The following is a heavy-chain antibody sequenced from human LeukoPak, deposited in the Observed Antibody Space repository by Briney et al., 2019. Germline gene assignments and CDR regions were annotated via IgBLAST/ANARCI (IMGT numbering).Heavy chain of an antibody. J-gene: IGHJ2*01. V-gene: IGHV4-59*08. CDR1: GGSISSYY. Sequence: SETLSLTCTVSGGSISSYYWSWIRQPPGKGLEWIGSIYHSGSTKYNPSLKSRVTISVDTSKNQFSLKLSSVTAADTAVYYCARLVDSWDNYGHWYFDLWGRGTLVTVSS. D-gene: IGHD5-18*01. CDR2: IYHSGST. CDR3: ARLVDSWDNYGHWYFDL.